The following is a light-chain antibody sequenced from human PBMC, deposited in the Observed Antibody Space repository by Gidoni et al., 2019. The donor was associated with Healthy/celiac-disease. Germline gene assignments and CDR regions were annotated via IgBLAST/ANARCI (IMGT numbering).Light chain of an antibody. Sequence: DIQMTQSPSSLSASVGDSVTITCQASQDISNYLNWYQQKPGKAPKLLIYEASNWETGVPSRFSGSGSGTDFTFTISSLQPEDIATYYCKQYDNLLCGFGQGTKLEIK. V-gene: IGKV1-33*01. CDR2: EAS. CDR1: QDISNY. CDR3: KQYDNLLCG. J-gene: IGKJ2*04.